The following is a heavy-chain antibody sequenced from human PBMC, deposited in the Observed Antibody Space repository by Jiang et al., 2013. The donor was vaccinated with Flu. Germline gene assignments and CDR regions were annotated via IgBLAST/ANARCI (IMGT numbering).Heavy chain of an antibody. V-gene: IGHV5-51*01. CDR1: GYSFVSYW. Sequence: GAEVKKPGESLKISCKGSGYSFVSYWIGWVRQMPGKGLEWMGIIFPGDSETIYSPSFQGQVRISVDKAINTAYLHWSSLKISDTAMYYRARTSSGGTEYWGEGTLVTVSP. D-gene: IGHD6-19*01. CDR3: ARTSSGGTEY. CDR2: IFPGDSET. J-gene: IGHJ4*02.